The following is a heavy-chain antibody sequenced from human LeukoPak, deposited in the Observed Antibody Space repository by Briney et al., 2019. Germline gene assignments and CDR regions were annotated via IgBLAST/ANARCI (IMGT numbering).Heavy chain of an antibody. Sequence: ASVEVSCKASGGTFSSYAISWVRQAPGQGLEWMGRIIPSLGIANYAQKFQGRVTITADKSTRTAYMALSSLSSEDTAVYYFVRESGGLWFGELRRSEGGLDYWGQGTLVTVSS. CDR2: IIPSLGIA. D-gene: IGHD3-10*01. J-gene: IGHJ4*02. V-gene: IGHV1-69*04. CDR1: GGTFSSYA. CDR3: VRESGGLWFGELRRSEGGLDY.